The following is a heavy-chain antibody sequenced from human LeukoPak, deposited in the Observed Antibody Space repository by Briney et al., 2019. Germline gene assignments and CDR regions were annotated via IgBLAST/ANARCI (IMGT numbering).Heavy chain of an antibody. V-gene: IGHV4-34*01. Sequence: SETLSLTCGVYGGSFSGYYWSWIRQPPGKGLEWFGEINHSGSTNYNPSLKSRVTISVDTSKNQFSLKLNSVTAADTAVYYCARQAAAPGAEKFDYWGQGTLVTVSS. D-gene: IGHD6-13*01. CDR1: GGSFSGYY. CDR2: INHSGST. CDR3: ARQAAAPGAEKFDY. J-gene: IGHJ4*02.